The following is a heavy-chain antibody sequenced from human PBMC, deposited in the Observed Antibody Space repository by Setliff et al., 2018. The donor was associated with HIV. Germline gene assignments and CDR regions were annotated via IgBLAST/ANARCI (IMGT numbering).Heavy chain of an antibody. D-gene: IGHD3-3*01. CDR1: GFTFNNYW. CDR2: IKQDGSEK. Sequence: GGSLRLSCAASGFTFNNYWMSWVRQAPGKGLEWVANIKQDGSEKYYVDSVKGRFTISRDNAKNSVYLQMNNLRAEDTALYYCARVEIYNFWSGYTYYFDYWGQGTLVTVPQ. CDR3: ARVEIYNFWSGYTYYFDY. J-gene: IGHJ4*02. V-gene: IGHV3-7*01.